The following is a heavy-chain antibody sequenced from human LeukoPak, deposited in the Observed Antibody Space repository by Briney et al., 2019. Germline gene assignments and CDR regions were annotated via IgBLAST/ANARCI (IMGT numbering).Heavy chain of an antibody. CDR1: GGSISSGDYY. V-gene: IGHV4-30-4*01. J-gene: IGHJ6*02. CDR2: IYYSGST. CDR3: AGSTVTYYYGMDV. Sequence: PSETLSLTCTVSGGSISSGDYYWSWIRQPPGKGLEWIGYIYYSGSTYYNPSLKSRGTISVDTSKNQFSLKLSSVTAADTAVYYCAGSTVTYYYGMDVWGQGTTVTVSS. D-gene: IGHD4-17*01.